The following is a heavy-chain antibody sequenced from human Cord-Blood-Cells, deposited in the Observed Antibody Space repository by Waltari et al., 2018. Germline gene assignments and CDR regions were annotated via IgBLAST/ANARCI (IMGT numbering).Heavy chain of an antibody. D-gene: IGHD6-13*01. Sequence: QVQLVQSGAEVKKPGSSVKVSCKASGGTFSSSAISWVRQAPGQGVEWMGGIIPILGTANYAQRFQGRVTITADESTSTAYMELSSLRSEDTAVYYCARSGQYSSSWYYWGQGTLVTVSS. CDR3: ARSGQYSSSWYY. J-gene: IGHJ4*02. V-gene: IGHV1-69*01. CDR2: IIPILGTA. CDR1: GGTFSSSA.